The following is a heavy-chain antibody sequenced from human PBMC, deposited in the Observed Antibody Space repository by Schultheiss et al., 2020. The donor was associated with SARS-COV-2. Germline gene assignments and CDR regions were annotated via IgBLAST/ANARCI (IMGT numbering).Heavy chain of an antibody. CDR3: ARGLMITFGGVIVSPYFDY. CDR2: ISYDGSNK. D-gene: IGHD3-16*02. CDR1: GFTFSSYG. V-gene: IGHV3-30*03. Sequence: GESLKISCAASGFTFSSYGMHWVRQAPGKGLEWVAVISYDGSNKYYADSVKGRFTISRDNSKNTLYLQMNSLRAEDTAVYYCARGLMITFGGVIVSPYFDYWGQGTLVTVSS. J-gene: IGHJ4*02.